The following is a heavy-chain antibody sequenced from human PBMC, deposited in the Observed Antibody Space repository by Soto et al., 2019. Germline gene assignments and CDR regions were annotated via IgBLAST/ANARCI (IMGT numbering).Heavy chain of an antibody. CDR3: AKDRWKGDYVDY. D-gene: IGHD1-1*01. CDR1: GFTFSSYG. V-gene: IGHV3-30*18. J-gene: IGHJ4*02. Sequence: LRLSCAASGFTFSSYGMHWVRQAPGKGLEWVAVISYDGSNKYYADSVKGRFTISRDNSKNTLYLQMNSLRAEDTAVYYCAKDRWKGDYVDYWGQGTLVTVS. CDR2: ISYDGSNK.